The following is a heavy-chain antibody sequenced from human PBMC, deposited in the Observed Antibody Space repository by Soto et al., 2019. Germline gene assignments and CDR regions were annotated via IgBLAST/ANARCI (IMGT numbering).Heavy chain of an antibody. CDR2: IWYDGSSK. Sequence: QVKLVESGGGVVQPGRSLRLSCAVSGFTFSSYGMHWVRQAPGKGLEWVALIWYDGSSKFYADSVKGRFTISRDNSKNTLSLEMSSLRAEDTAMYYCAKPRYDFWSGYYPPFDGWGQGTLVTVSS. CDR1: GFTFSSYG. D-gene: IGHD3-3*01. CDR3: AKPRYDFWSGYYPPFDG. V-gene: IGHV3-33*06. J-gene: IGHJ4*02.